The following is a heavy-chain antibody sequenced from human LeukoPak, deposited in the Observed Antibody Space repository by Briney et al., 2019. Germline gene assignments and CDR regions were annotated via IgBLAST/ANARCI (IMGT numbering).Heavy chain of an antibody. V-gene: IGHV4-59*01. D-gene: IGHD3-10*01. CDR2: IYYSGST. J-gene: IGHJ5*02. Sequence: PSETLSLTCTVSGGSISSYYWSWIRQPPGKGLEWIGYIYYSGSTNYNPSLKSRVTISVDTSKNQFSLKLSSVTAADTAVYYCAREHGSGSYGWFDPWGQRTLVTVSS. CDR3: AREHGSGSYGWFDP. CDR1: GGSISSYY.